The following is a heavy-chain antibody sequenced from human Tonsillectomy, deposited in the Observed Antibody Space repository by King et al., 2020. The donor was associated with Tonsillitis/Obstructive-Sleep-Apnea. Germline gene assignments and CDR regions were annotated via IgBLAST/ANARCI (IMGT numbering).Heavy chain of an antibody. V-gene: IGHV4-34*01. J-gene: IGHJ4*02. CDR3: ARDLFGELRGY. D-gene: IGHD3-10*01. Sequence: VQLQQWGAGLLKPSETLSLTCAVYGGSFSGYYWSWIRQPPGTGLAWIGEINHSGSTNYNPSLKSRITISVDTSKNQFSLNLSSVTAAYTAVYYCARDLFGELRGYLGQGTLVTRS. CDR2: INHSGST. CDR1: GGSFSGYY.